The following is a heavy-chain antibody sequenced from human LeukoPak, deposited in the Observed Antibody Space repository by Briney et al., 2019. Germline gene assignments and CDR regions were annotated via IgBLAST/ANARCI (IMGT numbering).Heavy chain of an antibody. CDR1: GFTFSSYS. CDR2: ISSSSSYI. D-gene: IGHD6-13*01. CDR3: ARATASSWPSFDY. Sequence: PGGSLRLSCAASGFTFSSYSMNWVRQAPGKGLEWVSSISSSSSYIYYADSVKGRFTISRDNAKNSLYLQMNSLRAEDTAVYYCARATASSWPSFDYWGQGTLVTVSS. V-gene: IGHV3-21*01. J-gene: IGHJ4*02.